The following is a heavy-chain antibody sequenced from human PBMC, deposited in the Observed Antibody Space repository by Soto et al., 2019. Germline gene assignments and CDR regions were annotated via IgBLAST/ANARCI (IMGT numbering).Heavy chain of an antibody. CDR2: INHSGST. CDR1: GGSFSGYY. CDR3: ARGRKEAARPYYYYGMDV. Sequence: SETLSLTCAVYGGSFSGYYWSWIRQPPGKGLEWIGEINHSGSTNYNPSLKSRVTISVDTSKNQFSLKLSSVTAADTAVYYCARGRKEAARPYYYYGMDVWGQGTTVTVAS. J-gene: IGHJ6*02. V-gene: IGHV4-34*01. D-gene: IGHD6-6*01.